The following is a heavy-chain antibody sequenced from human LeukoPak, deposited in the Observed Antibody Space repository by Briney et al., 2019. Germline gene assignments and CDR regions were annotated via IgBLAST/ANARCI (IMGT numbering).Heavy chain of an antibody. CDR1: GYTFSDYY. CDR3: ARDVFAEYTTHHKFDP. Sequence: ASVKVSCKASGYTFSDYYMHWVRQAPGQGLEWMGWINPDSGGTKYAQKFQDRVTMTRDTSISTAYMELSSLTSDDTALYYCARDVFAEYTTHHKFDPWGQGTLVTVSS. V-gene: IGHV1-2*02. D-gene: IGHD2-2*02. J-gene: IGHJ5*02. CDR2: INPDSGGT.